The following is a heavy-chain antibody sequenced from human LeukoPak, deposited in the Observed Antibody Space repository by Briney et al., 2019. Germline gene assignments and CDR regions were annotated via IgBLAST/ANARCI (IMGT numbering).Heavy chain of an antibody. V-gene: IGHV4-4*07. CDR3: ARAGGCSSVIIDY. CDR2: IYASGTT. CDR1: GGSISSYY. D-gene: IGHD5-18*01. Sequence: SETLSLTCTVSGGSISSYYWSWIRQPAGKGLEWIGRIYASGTTDYNPALKSRVTMSVDTSKIQFSLKLSSVTAADTAVYYCARAGGCSSVIIDYWGQGTLVTVSS. J-gene: IGHJ4*02.